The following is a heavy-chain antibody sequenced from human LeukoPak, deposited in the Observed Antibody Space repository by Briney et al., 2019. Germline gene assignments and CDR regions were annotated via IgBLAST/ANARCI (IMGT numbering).Heavy chain of an antibody. CDR1: GGSISSSSYY. V-gene: IGHV4-39*01. J-gene: IGHJ4*02. D-gene: IGHD5-24*01. CDR3: ARHRILEMATIGYLDY. CDR2: IYYSGST. Sequence: SETLSLTCTVSGGSISSSSYYWGWIRQPPGKGLEWIGSIYYSGSTYYNPSLKSRVTISVDTSKNQFSLKLSSVTAADTAVYYCARHRILEMATIGYLDYWGQGTLVTVSS.